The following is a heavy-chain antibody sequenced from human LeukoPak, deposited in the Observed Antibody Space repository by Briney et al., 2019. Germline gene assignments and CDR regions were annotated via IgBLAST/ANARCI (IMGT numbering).Heavy chain of an antibody. CDR2: IYYSGST. J-gene: IGHJ4*02. D-gene: IGHD3-3*01. Sequence: SETLSLTCTVSGGSISSSSYYWGWIRQPPGKGLEWIGRIYYSGSTYYNPSLKSRVTISVDTSKNQFSLKLSSVTAADTAVYYCARLGLRFLEWLFRGVYWGQGTLVTVSS. V-gene: IGHV4-39*01. CDR1: GGSISSSSYY. CDR3: ARLGLRFLEWLFRGVY.